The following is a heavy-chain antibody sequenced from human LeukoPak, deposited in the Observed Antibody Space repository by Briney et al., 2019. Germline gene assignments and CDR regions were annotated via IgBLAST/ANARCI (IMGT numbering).Heavy chain of an antibody. D-gene: IGHD6-19*01. CDR2: ISYDGSNK. V-gene: IGHV3-30*18. CDR1: GFTFSSYG. CDR3: AKDEIGAVAGLIDY. J-gene: IGHJ4*02. Sequence: PGGSLRLSCAASGFTFSSYGMYWVRQAPGKGLEWVALISYDGSNKYYADSVKGRFTISRDNSKNTLCLQMDSLRAEDTAVYYCAKDEIGAVAGLIDYWGQGTLVTVSS.